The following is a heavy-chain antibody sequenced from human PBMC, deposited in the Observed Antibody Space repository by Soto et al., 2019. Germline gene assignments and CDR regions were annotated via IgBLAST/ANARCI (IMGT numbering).Heavy chain of an antibody. Sequence: GGSLRLSCAASGFTFSTYSMNWFRQAPGKGLEWISYISSPSSSIYYADSIKGRFTISRDNAKNSLYLQMSSLRDEDTAVYYCARDLTFPATRRGMDVWGQGTTVTVSS. CDR1: GFTFSTYS. CDR3: ARDLTFPATRRGMDV. J-gene: IGHJ6*02. V-gene: IGHV3-48*02. CDR2: ISSPSSSI.